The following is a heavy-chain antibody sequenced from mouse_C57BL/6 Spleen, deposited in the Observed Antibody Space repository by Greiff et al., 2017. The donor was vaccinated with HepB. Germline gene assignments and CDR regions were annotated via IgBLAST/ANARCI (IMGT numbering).Heavy chain of an antibody. CDR1: GYAFSSYW. CDR2: IYPGDGDT. V-gene: IGHV1-80*01. Sequence: VQVVESGAELVKPGASVKISCKASGYAFSSYWMNWVKQRPGKGLEWIGQIYPGDGDTNYNGKFKGKATLTADKSSSTAYMQLSSLTSEDSAVYFCHYYGSSYAMDYWGQGTSVTVSS. J-gene: IGHJ4*01. D-gene: IGHD1-1*01. CDR3: HYYGSSYAMDY.